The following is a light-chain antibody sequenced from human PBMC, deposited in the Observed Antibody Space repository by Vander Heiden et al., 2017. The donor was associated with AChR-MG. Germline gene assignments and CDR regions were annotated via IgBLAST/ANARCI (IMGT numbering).Light chain of an antibody. CDR3: QQRLGT. V-gene: IGKV1-5*03. Sequence: DIQMTQSPSTLSASVGDRVTITCRASQSISSWLAWYQQKPGKAPKLLIYKASSLESGVPSRFSGSGSGTEFTLTISSLQPDDFATYYCQQRLGTFGQGNKVEIK. J-gene: IGKJ1*01. CDR2: KAS. CDR1: QSISSW.